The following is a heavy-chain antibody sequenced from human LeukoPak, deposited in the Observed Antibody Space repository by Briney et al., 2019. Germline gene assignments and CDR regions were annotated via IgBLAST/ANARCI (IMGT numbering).Heavy chain of an antibody. CDR1: GYTFTSYD. J-gene: IGHJ4*02. V-gene: IGHV1-8*03. CDR2: MNPNSGNT. CDR3: ARVPIVVVVAATIDY. Sequence: ASVKVSCKASGYTFTSYDINWVRQATGQGLEWMGWMNPNSGNTGYAQKFQGRVTITRNTSISTAYMELSSLRSEDTAVYYCARVPIVVVVAATIDYWGQGTLVTVSS. D-gene: IGHD2-15*01.